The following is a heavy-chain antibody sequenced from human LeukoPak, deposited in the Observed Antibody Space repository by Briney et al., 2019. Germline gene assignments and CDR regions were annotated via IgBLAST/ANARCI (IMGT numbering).Heavy chain of an antibody. J-gene: IGHJ3*02. CDR1: GGSISSSNYY. Sequence: SETLSLTCTVSGGSISSSNYYWGWLPQPPGKELKWIRNIYYSGSTYYNPSLKSRVTISVDTSNNQFSLKLSSVTAADTAVYYCARRRGRNDAFDIWGQGTMVTVSS. V-gene: IGHV4-39*01. D-gene: IGHD2-15*01. CDR3: ARRRGRNDAFDI. CDR2: IYYSGST.